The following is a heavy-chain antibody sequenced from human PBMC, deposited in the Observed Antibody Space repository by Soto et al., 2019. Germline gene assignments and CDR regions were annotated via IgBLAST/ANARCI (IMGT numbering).Heavy chain of an antibody. CDR1: GFTVSSNY. Sequence: EVQLVESGGGLVQPGGSLRLSCAVSGFTVSSNYMSWVRQAPGKGLEWVSVLYSGGDTYYADSVKGRFTISRDNFKQTLYLQMNSLRGEDTAVYYCARQPHPPPCSGGSCYWFDPWGQGTLVTVSS. CDR2: LYSGGDT. J-gene: IGHJ5*02. V-gene: IGHV3-66*04. CDR3: ARQPHPPPCSGGSCYWFDP. D-gene: IGHD2-15*01.